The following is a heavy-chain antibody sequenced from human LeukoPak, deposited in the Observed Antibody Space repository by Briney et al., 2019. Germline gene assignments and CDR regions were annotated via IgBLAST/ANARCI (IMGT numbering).Heavy chain of an antibody. CDR1: GFTFSNAW. D-gene: IGHD4-11*01. Sequence: PGGSLRLSCAASGFTFSNAWMSWVRQAPGRGLEWVSAISGSGDSTYYADSVKGRFTISRDNSKNTLYLQMNSLRAEDTAVYYCAKNRGNYYYFDYWGQGTLVTVSS. CDR3: AKNRGNYYYFDY. CDR2: ISGSGDST. V-gene: IGHV3-23*01. J-gene: IGHJ4*02.